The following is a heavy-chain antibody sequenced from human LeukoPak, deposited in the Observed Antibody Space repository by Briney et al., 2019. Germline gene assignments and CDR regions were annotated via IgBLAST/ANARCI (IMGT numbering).Heavy chain of an antibody. V-gene: IGHV1-2*02. Sequence: GASVRVSCKASGYTFTGYYMDWVRHAPGQGLEWSGWINANSGGTNYATTLQGRVTMTRDTSLSTAYMELSRLRSDDTAGEYCARAGAPPVPWFDPWGQGTLVTVSS. CDR3: ARAGAPPVPWFDP. CDR1: GYTFTGYY. CDR2: INANSGGT. D-gene: IGHD1-26*01. J-gene: IGHJ5*02.